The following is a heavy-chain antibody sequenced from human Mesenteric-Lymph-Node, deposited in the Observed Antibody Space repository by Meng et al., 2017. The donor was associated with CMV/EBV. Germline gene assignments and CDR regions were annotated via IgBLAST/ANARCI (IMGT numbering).Heavy chain of an antibody. CDR1: GFTFRSYA. CDR3: AKDRPGILGLDP. Sequence: GESLKISCAASGFTFRSYAMSWVRQAPGKGLEWVAYIGNDDGRTKYYPDSMRGRFTISRDNSKNTVYLQMNSLRTEDTAVYYCAKDRPGILGLDPWGQGTLVTVSS. CDR2: IGNDDGRTK. D-gene: IGHD3-10*01. V-gene: IGHV3-30*02. J-gene: IGHJ5*02.